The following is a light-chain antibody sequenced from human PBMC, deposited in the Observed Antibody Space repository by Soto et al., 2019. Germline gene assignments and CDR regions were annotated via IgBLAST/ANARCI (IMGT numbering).Light chain of an antibody. Sequence: EILMTQSPVTLSVSPGESATLSCRASQSVAYNLAWYQQKPGQAPRLLIYGASTRATDIPARFSGSGFGTEFTLTINSLRSEDFAVYYCQQYNDWPPYTFGQGTKLHIK. CDR3: QQYNDWPPYT. CDR2: GAS. J-gene: IGKJ2*01. V-gene: IGKV3-15*01. CDR1: QSVAYN.